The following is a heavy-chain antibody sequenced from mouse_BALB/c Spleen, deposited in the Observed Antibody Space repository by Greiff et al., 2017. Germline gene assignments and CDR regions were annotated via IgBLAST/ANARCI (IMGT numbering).Heavy chain of an antibody. Sequence: EVQRVESGGGLVQPGESLKLSCESNEYEFPSHDMSWVRQTPEKRLELVAAINSDGGSTYYPDTMERRFIISRDNTKKTLYLQMSSLRSEDTALYYCARHPPYGNYSYWYFDVWGAGTTVTVSS. CDR1: EYEFPSHD. CDR3: ARHPPYGNYSYWYFDV. V-gene: IGHV5-2*01. D-gene: IGHD2-10*02. CDR2: INSDGGST. J-gene: IGHJ1*01.